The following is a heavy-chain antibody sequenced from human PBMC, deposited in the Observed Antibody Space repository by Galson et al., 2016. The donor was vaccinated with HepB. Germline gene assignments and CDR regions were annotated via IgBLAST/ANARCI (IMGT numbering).Heavy chain of an antibody. Sequence: SLRLSCAAWKITMSKYWMSWVRQAPGEGVEWVANIKQDESETYYVDSVKGRFVISRDNDKNSVYLEMNNVRAEDTAVYYCARVCRDCGVSGYRPFDSWGQGTLVTVAA. CDR1: KITMSKYW. CDR2: IKQDESET. CDR3: ARVCRDCGVSGYRPFDS. J-gene: IGHJ4*02. V-gene: IGHV3-7*01. D-gene: IGHD2-21*01.